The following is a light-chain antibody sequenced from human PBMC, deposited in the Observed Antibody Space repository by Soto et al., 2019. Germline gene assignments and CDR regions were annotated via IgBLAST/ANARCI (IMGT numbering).Light chain of an antibody. V-gene: IGKV3-20*01. CDR2: AAY. J-gene: IGKJ5*01. CDR1: QSVTSSY. CDR3: QQSSSSPIT. Sequence: EIVMTQSPGTLSLSPGERATLSCRASQSVTSSYLAWYQQKPGQAPRLXMYAAYSRATGIPDRFSGSGSGTDFTLTISRLEAEDFAVYYCQQSSSSPITFGQGTRLEIK.